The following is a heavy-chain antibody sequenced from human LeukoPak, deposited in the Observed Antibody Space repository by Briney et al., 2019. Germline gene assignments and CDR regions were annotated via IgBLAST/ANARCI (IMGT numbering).Heavy chain of an antibody. CDR2: ISSSGSTI. CDR1: GFTFSSYW. V-gene: IGHV3-48*04. D-gene: IGHD3-3*01. CDR3: ARDGLSVTIFGVEEYYYYGMDV. J-gene: IGHJ6*02. Sequence: GGSLRLSCAASGFTFSSYWMSWVRQAPVKGLEWVSYISSSGSTIYYADSVKGRFTISRDNAKNSLYLQMNSLRAEDTAVYYCARDGLSVTIFGVEEYYYYGMDVWGQGTTVTVSS.